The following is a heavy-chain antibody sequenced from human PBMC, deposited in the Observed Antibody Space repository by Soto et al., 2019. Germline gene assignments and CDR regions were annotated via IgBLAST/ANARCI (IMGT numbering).Heavy chain of an antibody. CDR2: ISGSGGST. CDR3: AKSSIFGVVIQATLYYFDY. J-gene: IGHJ4*02. CDR1: GVTFSSYA. D-gene: IGHD3-3*01. V-gene: IGHV3-23*01. Sequence: GGSLRLSCAASGVTFSSYARSWVRQAPGKGLEWVSAISGSGGSTYYADSVKGRFTISRDNSKNTLYLQMNSLRAEDTAVYYCAKSSIFGVVIQATLYYFDYWGQGTLVTVSS.